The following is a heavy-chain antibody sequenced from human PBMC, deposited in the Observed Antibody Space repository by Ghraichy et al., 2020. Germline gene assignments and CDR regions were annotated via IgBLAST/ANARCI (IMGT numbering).Heavy chain of an antibody. D-gene: IGHD2-2*01. CDR3: ARNGAGVAPAAAPYYYYGMDV. Sequence: GGSLRLSCAASEVTFSSYWMSWVRQAPGKGLEWVGNIKGDGSEKYYVDSVKGRFTISRDNAINSLYLQMNSLRVEDTAVYYCARNGAGVAPAAAPYYYYGMDVWRPGTTVTVSS. J-gene: IGHJ6*02. CDR2: IKGDGSEK. V-gene: IGHV3-7*01. CDR1: EVTFSSYW.